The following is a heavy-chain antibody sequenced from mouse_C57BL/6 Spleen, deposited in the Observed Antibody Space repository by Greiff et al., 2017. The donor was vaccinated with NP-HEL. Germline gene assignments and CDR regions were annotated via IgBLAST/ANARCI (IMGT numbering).Heavy chain of an antibody. V-gene: IGHV5-16*01. CDR2: INYDGSST. J-gene: IGHJ4*01. Sequence: EVQLVESEGGLVQPGSSMKLSCTASGFTFSDYYMAWVRQVPEKGLEWVANINYDGSSTYYLDSLKSRFIISRDNAKNILYLQMSSLKSEDTATYYCARGAGLGLDYWCQGTSVTVSS. CDR1: GFTFSDYY. CDR3: ARGAGLGLDY.